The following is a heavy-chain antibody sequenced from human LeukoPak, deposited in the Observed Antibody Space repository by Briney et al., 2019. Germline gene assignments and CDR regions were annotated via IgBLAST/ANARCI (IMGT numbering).Heavy chain of an antibody. V-gene: IGHV4-34*01. CDR1: GGSFSGYY. J-gene: IGHJ4*02. CDR2: INHSGSI. CDR3: AREDCSGGTCYVPY. Sequence: SETLSLTCAVYGGSFSGYYWSWIRQPPGKGLEWIGEINHSGSIHYNPSLESRVAISVDTSKNQFSLRLSSVTSADTAVYYCAREDCSGGTCYVPYWGQGTLVTVSS. D-gene: IGHD2-15*01.